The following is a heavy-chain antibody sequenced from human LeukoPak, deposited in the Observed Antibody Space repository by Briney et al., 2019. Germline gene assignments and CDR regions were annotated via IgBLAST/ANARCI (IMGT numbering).Heavy chain of an antibody. Sequence: GASVKVSCKASGYTFTGYYMHWVRQAPGQGLEWMGWINPNSGGTNYAQKFQGRVTMTRDTSISTAYMELSRLRSDDTAVYYCARALYCSSTSCYEVPENDYWGRGTLVTVSS. D-gene: IGHD2-2*01. CDR1: GYTFTGYY. J-gene: IGHJ4*02. CDR3: ARALYCSSTSCYEVPENDY. V-gene: IGHV1-2*02. CDR2: INPNSGGT.